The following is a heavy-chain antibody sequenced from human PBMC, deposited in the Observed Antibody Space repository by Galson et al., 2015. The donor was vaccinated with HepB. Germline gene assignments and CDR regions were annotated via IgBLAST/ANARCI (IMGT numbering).Heavy chain of an antibody. D-gene: IGHD3-16*01. CDR1: GFMFSSYS. J-gene: IGHJ3*02. Sequence: SLRLSCAASGFMFSSYSMNWVRQAPGKGLEWVSYIRGDSRAIYYTDSVRGRFTISRDNAENSLYLQMNSLRAEDTAVYYCARDQAYAFDMWGQGTMVTVSS. CDR2: IRGDSRAI. V-gene: IGHV3-48*01. CDR3: ARDQAYAFDM.